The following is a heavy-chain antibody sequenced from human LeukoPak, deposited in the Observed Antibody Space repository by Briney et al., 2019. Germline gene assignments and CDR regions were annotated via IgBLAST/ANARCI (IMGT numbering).Heavy chain of an antibody. J-gene: IGHJ4*02. Sequence: GGSLRLSCAASGFTFSSYSMNWVRQAPGKGLEWVSSISSSSSYIYYADPVKGRFTISRDNAKNSLYLQMNSLRAEDTAVYYCARVYSSGWFAFDYWGQGTLVTVSS. CDR1: GFTFSSYS. D-gene: IGHD6-19*01. V-gene: IGHV3-21*01. CDR3: ARVYSSGWFAFDY. CDR2: ISSSSSYI.